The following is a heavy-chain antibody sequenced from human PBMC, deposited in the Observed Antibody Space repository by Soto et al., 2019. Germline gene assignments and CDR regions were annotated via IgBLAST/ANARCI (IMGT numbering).Heavy chain of an antibody. V-gene: IGHV3-9*01. CDR1: GFTFEDYV. J-gene: IGHJ6*02. CDR3: ARSWSGGTSGRVDV. D-gene: IGHD3-3*01. CDR2: ISWDGYSI. Sequence: EVQLVESGGGLVQPGRSLRLSCVGSGFTFEDYVMHWVRQVPGKGLEWVSHISWDGYSIGYAGSVRGRFTISRDNAKNSLFLQMNSLRPEDTALYYCARSWSGGTSGRVDVWGQGTTVTVSS.